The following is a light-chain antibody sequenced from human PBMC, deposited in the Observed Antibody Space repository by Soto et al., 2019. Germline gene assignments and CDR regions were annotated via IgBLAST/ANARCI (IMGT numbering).Light chain of an antibody. CDR3: QQYNPPLT. CDR2: DAS. CDR1: QSVGTT. J-gene: IGKJ4*01. V-gene: IGKV3-20*01. Sequence: EIVLTQSQATLSLSPGERATLSCRASQSVGTTLAWYQQKPGQAPRLLIYDASSRATGIPDRFSGSGSGTDFTLTISRLEPEDFAVYFCQQYNPPLTFGGGTKVDIK.